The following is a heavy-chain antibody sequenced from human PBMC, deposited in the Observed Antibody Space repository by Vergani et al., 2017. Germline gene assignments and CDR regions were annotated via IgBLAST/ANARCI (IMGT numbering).Heavy chain of an antibody. J-gene: IGHJ4*02. CDR3: ARGEYYDILIREPFDY. Sequence: QLQLQESGPGLVKPSETLSLTCTVSGGSISSSSYYWGWIRQPPGKGLEWIGSIYYSGSTYYNPSLKSRVTISVDTSKNQFSLKLSSVTAADTAVYYCARGEYYDILIREPFDYWGQGTLVTVSS. CDR2: IYYSGST. D-gene: IGHD3-9*01. CDR1: GGSISSSSYY. V-gene: IGHV4-39*01.